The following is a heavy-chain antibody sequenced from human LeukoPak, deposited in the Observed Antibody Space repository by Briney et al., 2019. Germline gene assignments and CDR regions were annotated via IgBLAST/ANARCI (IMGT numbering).Heavy chain of an antibody. CDR2: IYYSGST. J-gene: IGHJ4*02. CDR1: GGSISSGGYY. V-gene: IGHV4-31*03. Sequence: SETLSLTCTVSGGSISSGGYYWSWIRQHPGKGLEWIGYIYYSGSTYYNPSLKSRVTISVDTSKNQFSLKLSSVTAADTAVYYCARAQKGGTTYGWFDYWGQGTLVTVSS. CDR3: ARAQKGGTTYGWFDY. D-gene: IGHD3-10*01.